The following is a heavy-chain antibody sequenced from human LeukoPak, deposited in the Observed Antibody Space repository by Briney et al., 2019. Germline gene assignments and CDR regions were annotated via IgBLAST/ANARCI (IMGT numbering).Heavy chain of an antibody. J-gene: IGHJ4*02. CDR2: ISSSSSYI. D-gene: IGHD2-21*02. V-gene: IGHV3-21*01. CDR1: GFTFSSYS. Sequence: PGGSLRLSCAASGFTFSSYSMYWVRQAPGKGLEWVSSISSSSSYIYYADSVKGRFTISRDNAKNSLYLQMNSLRAEDTAVYYCARYCGDDGDYNPIDYWGQGTLVTVSS. CDR3: ARYCGDDGDYNPIDY.